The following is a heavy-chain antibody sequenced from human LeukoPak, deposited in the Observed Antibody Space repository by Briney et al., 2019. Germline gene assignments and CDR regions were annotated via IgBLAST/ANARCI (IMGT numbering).Heavy chain of an antibody. J-gene: IGHJ4*02. Sequence: PGGSLRLSCAASGFTFSSYSMNWVRQAPGKGLEWVSSISSSSSYIYYADSVKGRFTISRDNAKNSLYLQMNSLRAEDTAVYYCARDREVWFGELLGFDYWGQGTLVTVSS. CDR3: ARDREVWFGELLGFDY. V-gene: IGHV3-21*01. D-gene: IGHD3-10*01. CDR2: ISSSSSYI. CDR1: GFTFSSYS.